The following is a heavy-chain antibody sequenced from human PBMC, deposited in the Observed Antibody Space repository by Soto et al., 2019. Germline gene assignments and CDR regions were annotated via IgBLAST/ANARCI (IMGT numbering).Heavy chain of an antibody. Sequence: SVKVSCKASGGTFSTYAISWVRQAPGQGLEWMGGIIPMFGTAKYAQKFQGRVTITADESTTTAYMELSSLRSEDTAVYYCARGALVAGLNYYYYYGMDVWGQGTTVTVSS. CDR3: ARGALVAGLNYYYYYGMDV. D-gene: IGHD6-19*01. CDR2: IIPMFGTA. CDR1: GGTFSTYA. J-gene: IGHJ6*02. V-gene: IGHV1-69*13.